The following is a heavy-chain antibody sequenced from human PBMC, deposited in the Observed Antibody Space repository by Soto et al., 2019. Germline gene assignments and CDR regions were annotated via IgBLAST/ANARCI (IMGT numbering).Heavy chain of an antibody. V-gene: IGHV1-18*01. D-gene: IGHD2-15*01. J-gene: IGHJ6*03. Sequence: GASVKVSCKASGYTFTSYGISWVRQAPGQGHERMGWISAYNGNTNYAQKLQGRVTMTTDTSTSTAYMELRSLRSDDTAVYYCARGGGDCSGGSCYSSDYYYMDVWGKGTTVTVSS. CDR1: GYTFTSYG. CDR3: ARGGGDCSGGSCYSSDYYYMDV. CDR2: ISAYNGNT.